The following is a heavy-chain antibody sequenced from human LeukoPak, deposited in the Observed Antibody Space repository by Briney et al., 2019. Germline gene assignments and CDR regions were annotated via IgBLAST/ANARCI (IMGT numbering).Heavy chain of an antibody. CDR1: GFTFSSYG. CDR2: ISYEGSNK. D-gene: IGHD3-10*01. Sequence: PGGSLRLSCAASGFTFSSYGMHWVRQAPGGGLGWGAVISYEGSNKFYRDSVKDRFTISRENSKNTLYLQMNSLRAEDTAVYYCAKDSRSGSCCLDYWGQGTLVTVSS. CDR3: AKDSRSGSCCLDY. V-gene: IGHV3-30*18. J-gene: IGHJ4*02.